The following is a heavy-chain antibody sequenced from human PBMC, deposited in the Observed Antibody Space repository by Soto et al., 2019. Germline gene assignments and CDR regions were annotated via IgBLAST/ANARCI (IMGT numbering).Heavy chain of an antibody. D-gene: IGHD5-18*01. CDR1: GYTFTGYY. CDR3: ATGEVDTAPCRP. V-gene: IGHV1-2*02. CDR2: IHPNSGNT. J-gene: IGHJ5*02. Sequence: QVQLVQSGAEVKKPGASVKVSCKASGYTFTGYYMPWVRPAPGQGLEWMGWIHPNSGNTKYVQKFQGRGIMTRDTSIRTAYMEVSRLTSDDTAVYYCATGEVDTAPCRPWGQGTLVTVSS.